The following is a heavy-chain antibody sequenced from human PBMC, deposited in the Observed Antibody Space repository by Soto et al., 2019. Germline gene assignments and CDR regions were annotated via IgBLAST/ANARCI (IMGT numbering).Heavy chain of an antibody. V-gene: IGHV1-18*04. CDR1: GYTFTSYG. CDR2: ISAYNGNT. Sequence: ASVKVSCKASGYTFTSYGISWVRQAPGQGLEWMGWISAYNGNTNYAQKLQGRVTMTTDTSTSTAYMELRSLRSDDTAVYYCAKVHCGGDCLPYYYYYGMDVWGQGTTVTVSS. D-gene: IGHD2-21*02. CDR3: AKVHCGGDCLPYYYYYGMDV. J-gene: IGHJ6*02.